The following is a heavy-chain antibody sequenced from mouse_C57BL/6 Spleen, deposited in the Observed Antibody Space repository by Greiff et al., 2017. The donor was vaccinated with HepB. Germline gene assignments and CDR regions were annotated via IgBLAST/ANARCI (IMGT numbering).Heavy chain of an antibody. Sequence: EVKLMESGPGLVKPSQSLSLTCSVTGYSITSGYYWNWIRQFPGNKLEWMGYISYDGSNNYNPSLKNRISITRDTSKNQFFLKLNSVTTEDTATYYCASGDGYYSAWFAYWGQGTLVTVSA. CDR2: ISYDGSN. CDR3: ASGDGYYSAWFAY. CDR1: GYSITSGYY. J-gene: IGHJ3*01. D-gene: IGHD2-3*01. V-gene: IGHV3-6*01.